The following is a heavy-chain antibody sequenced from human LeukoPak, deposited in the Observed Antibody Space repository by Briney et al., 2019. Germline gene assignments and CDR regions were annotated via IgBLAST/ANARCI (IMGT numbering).Heavy chain of an antibody. CDR1: GYTFTSYG. D-gene: IGHD3-3*01. CDR2: ISPNSGNT. J-gene: IGHJ5*02. CDR3: ARGRRITIFGGPGWFDP. Sequence: ASVKVSCKASGYTFTSYGISWVRQAPGQGLEWMGWISPNSGNTNYALRLQGRVTMTTDTSTSTAYMDLRSLRSDDTAVYYCARGRRITIFGGPGWFDPWGQGTLVTISS. V-gene: IGHV1-18*01.